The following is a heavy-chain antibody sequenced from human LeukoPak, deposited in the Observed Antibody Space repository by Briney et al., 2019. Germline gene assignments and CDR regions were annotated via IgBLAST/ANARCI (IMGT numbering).Heavy chain of an antibody. CDR2: IIPIFGTA. J-gene: IGHJ4*02. Sequence: SVKVSCKASGGTFSSYAISWVRPAPGQGLEWMGGIIPIFGTANYAQKFQGRVTITADESTSTAYMELSSLRSEDTAVYYCARAYGDYVHYFDYWGQGTLVTVSS. V-gene: IGHV1-69*13. CDR3: ARAYGDYVHYFDY. D-gene: IGHD4-17*01. CDR1: GGTFSSYA.